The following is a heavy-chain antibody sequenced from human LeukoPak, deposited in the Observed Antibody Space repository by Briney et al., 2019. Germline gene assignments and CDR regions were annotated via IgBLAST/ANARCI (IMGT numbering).Heavy chain of an antibody. CDR3: ARVVDHYVWGSYRYLDY. CDR1: GYTFTGYY. J-gene: IGHJ4*02. Sequence: GASVKVSRKASGYTFTGYYMHWVRQAPGQGLEWMGWIDPNSGGTNYAQKFQGRVTMTRDTSISTAYMELSRLRSDDTAVYYCARVVDHYVWGSYRYLDYWGQGTLVTVSS. V-gene: IGHV1-2*02. CDR2: IDPNSGGT. D-gene: IGHD3-16*02.